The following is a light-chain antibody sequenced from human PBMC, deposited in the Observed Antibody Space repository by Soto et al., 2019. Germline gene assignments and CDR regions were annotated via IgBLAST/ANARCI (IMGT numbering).Light chain of an antibody. CDR2: DAS. CDR3: QQYDTYSYA. V-gene: IGKV1-5*01. J-gene: IGKJ2*01. Sequence: DIQMTQSPSTLSASVGDRVTITCRASQSISNWLAWYQQRPVKAPKLLIYDASTLESCVPSRFSLSVSGTEFLLTISGTQHDDLGTYSWQQYDTYSYAFGQGSKLEIK. CDR1: QSISNW.